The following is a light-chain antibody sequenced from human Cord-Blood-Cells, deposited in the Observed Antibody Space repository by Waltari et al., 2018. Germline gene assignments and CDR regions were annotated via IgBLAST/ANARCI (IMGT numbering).Light chain of an antibody. J-gene: IGKJ2*01. Sequence: IVLTQPPGTLSLSPGERATLSCRASQSVSSSYLAWYQQKPGQAPRLRIYGASSRATGIPDRFSGSGSGTDFTLTISRLEPEDFAVYYCQQYGSSPLYTFGQGTKLEIK. CDR2: GAS. CDR1: QSVSSSY. CDR3: QQYGSSPLYT. V-gene: IGKV3-20*01.